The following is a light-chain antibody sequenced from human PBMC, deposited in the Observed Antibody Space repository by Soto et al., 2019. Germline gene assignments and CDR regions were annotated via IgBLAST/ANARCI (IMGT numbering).Light chain of an antibody. Sequence: EIVLTQSPGTLSLSPGERATLSWRASQSVSSSYLAWYQQKPGQAPRLLIYGASSRATGIPDRFSGSGSGTDFSLTIRRLEPHDFAVYYCQKYGNFWTFGQGTKVDI. CDR2: GAS. J-gene: IGKJ1*01. V-gene: IGKV3-20*01. CDR3: QKYGNFWT. CDR1: QSVSSSY.